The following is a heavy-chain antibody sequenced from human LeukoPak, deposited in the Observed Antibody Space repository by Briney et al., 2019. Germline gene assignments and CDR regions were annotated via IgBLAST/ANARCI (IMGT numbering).Heavy chain of an antibody. CDR2: FDPEDGET. V-gene: IGHV1-24*01. D-gene: IGHD1-7*01. CDR3: ATSNWNYRGIDY. J-gene: IGHJ4*02. CDR1: GYTLTELS. Sequence: GASVKVSCKVSGYTLTELSMHWVRQAPGKGLEWMGGFDPEDGETIYAQKFQGRVTMTEDTSTDTAYMELSSLRSEDTAVYYCATSNWNYRGIDYWGQGTLVTVSS.